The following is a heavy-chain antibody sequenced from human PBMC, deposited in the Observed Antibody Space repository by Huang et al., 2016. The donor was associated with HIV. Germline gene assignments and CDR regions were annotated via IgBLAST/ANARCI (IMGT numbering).Heavy chain of an antibody. J-gene: IGHJ4*02. D-gene: IGHD6-13*01. CDR1: GFTFRSYG. CDR3: AKGGSAAAVLDF. CDR2: ISYDAKTK. V-gene: IGHV3-30*18. Sequence: QVQLVESGGGVVQPGRSLRISCAASGFTFRSYGMHWVRQAPGKGREWVAVISYDAKTKYYADSVKGRFSISRDNSKTTVYLQLHSLRLEDTAVYYCAKGGSAAAVLDFWGQGTLVTVSS.